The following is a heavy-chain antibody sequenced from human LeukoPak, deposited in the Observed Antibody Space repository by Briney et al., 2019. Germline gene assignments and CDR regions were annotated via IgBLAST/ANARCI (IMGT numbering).Heavy chain of an antibody. Sequence: GGSLRLPCAASGFTFSDYYMSWIRQAPGKGLEWVSYISSSGSTIYYADSVKGRFTISRDNAKNSLYLQMNSLRAEDTAVYYCARDRIAVAFDYWGQGTLVTVSS. CDR3: ARDRIAVAFDY. CDR1: GFTFSDYY. J-gene: IGHJ4*02. CDR2: ISSSGSTI. D-gene: IGHD6-19*01. V-gene: IGHV3-11*01.